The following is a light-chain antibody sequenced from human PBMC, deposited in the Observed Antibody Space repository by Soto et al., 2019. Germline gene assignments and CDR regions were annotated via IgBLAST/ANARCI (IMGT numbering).Light chain of an antibody. CDR1: SSNIGNNY. J-gene: IGLJ2*01. V-gene: IGLV1-51*01. CDR2: DDN. Sequence: QSVLTQPPSVSAAPGQKVTISCSGSSSNIGNNYVFWYQQLPGTAPKLLVYDDNKRPSEIPDRFSGSKSVTSATLGITGLQTGDEADYYCGTWDSSLSVVFGGGTKLTVL. CDR3: GTWDSSLSVV.